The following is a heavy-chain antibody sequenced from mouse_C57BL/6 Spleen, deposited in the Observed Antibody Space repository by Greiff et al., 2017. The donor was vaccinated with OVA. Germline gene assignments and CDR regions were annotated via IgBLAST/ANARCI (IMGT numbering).Heavy chain of an antibody. CDR2: ISDGGSYT. J-gene: IGHJ1*03. CDR3: ARDDYAYFDV. D-gene: IGHD1-1*02. Sequence: EVQGVESGGGLVKPGGSLKLSCAASGFTFSSYAMSWVRQTPEKRLEWVATISDGGSYTYYPDNVKGRFTISRDNAKNNLYLQMSHLKSEDTAMYYCARDDYAYFDVWGTGTTVTVSS. CDR1: GFTFSSYA. V-gene: IGHV5-4*01.